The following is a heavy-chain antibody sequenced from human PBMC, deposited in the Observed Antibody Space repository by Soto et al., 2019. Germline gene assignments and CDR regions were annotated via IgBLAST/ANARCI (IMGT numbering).Heavy chain of an antibody. Sequence: PGGSLRLSCAASGFTFSSYSMNWVRQAPGKGLEWVSSISSSSSYIYYADSVKGRFTISRDNAKNSLYLQMNSLRAEDTAVYYCARDPRIVGAKALDYWGQGTLVTVSS. CDR3: ARDPRIVGAKALDY. CDR2: ISSSSSYI. J-gene: IGHJ4*02. CDR1: GFTFSSYS. V-gene: IGHV3-21*01. D-gene: IGHD1-26*01.